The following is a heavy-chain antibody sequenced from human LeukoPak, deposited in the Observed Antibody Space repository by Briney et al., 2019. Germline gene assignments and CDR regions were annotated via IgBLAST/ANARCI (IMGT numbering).Heavy chain of an antibody. Sequence: SETLSFTCTVSGGSISSSSYYWGWIRQPPGKGLEWIGSIYYSGSTYYNPSLKSRVTISVDTSKNQFSLKLSSVTAVDTAVYYCARLHLTGYSGYWGQGTLVTVSS. V-gene: IGHV4-39*01. CDR3: ARLHLTGYSGY. CDR2: IYYSGST. D-gene: IGHD1-26*01. CDR1: GGSISSSSYY. J-gene: IGHJ4*02.